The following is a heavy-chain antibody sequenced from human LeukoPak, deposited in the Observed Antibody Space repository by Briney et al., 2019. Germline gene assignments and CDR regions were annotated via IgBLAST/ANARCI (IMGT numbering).Heavy chain of an antibody. D-gene: IGHD2-2*01. J-gene: IGHJ4*02. Sequence: GGSLRLSCAASGFTFDDYAMHWVRQAPGKGLELVSSISGSGGSTNYADSVKGRFTISKDNSKNTLYLQMNSLRAEDTAIYHCAKASPPEWGQGTLVTVSS. V-gene: IGHV3-23*01. CDR1: GFTFDDYA. CDR2: ISGSGGST. CDR3: AKASPPE.